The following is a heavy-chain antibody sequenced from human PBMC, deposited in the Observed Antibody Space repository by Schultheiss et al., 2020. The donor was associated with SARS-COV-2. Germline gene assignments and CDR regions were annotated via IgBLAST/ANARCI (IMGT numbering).Heavy chain of an antibody. V-gene: IGHV1-2*02. CDR2: INPNSGGT. Sequence: ASVKVSCKGSGYTFTSYGISWVRQAPGQGLEWMGWINPNSGGTNYAQKFQGRVTMTRDTSISTAYMELSRLRSDDTAVYYCAREGDVLLWFGELTHWGQGTLVTVSS. CDR3: AREGDVLLWFGELTH. D-gene: IGHD3-10*01. CDR1: GYTFTSYG. J-gene: IGHJ4*02.